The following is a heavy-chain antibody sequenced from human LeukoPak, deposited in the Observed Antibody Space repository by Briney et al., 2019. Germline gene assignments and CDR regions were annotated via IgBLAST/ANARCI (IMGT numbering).Heavy chain of an antibody. Sequence: PSETLSLTCTVSGGSISSYYWSWIRQPPGKGLEWIGYIYYSGSTNYNPSLKSRVTISVDTSKNQFSLKLSSVTAADTAAYYCARHGQWELLWDYFDYWGQGTLVTVSS. CDR3: ARHGQWELLWDYFDY. CDR2: IYYSGST. CDR1: GGSISSYY. J-gene: IGHJ4*02. V-gene: IGHV4-59*08. D-gene: IGHD1-26*01.